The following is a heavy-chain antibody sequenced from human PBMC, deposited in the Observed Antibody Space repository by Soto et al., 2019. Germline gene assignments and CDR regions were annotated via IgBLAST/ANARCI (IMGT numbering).Heavy chain of an antibody. J-gene: IGHJ4*02. D-gene: IGHD3-3*01. V-gene: IGHV3-64D*06. CDR1: GFTFSSHA. CDR2: ISMNGGDT. CDR3: VKSKGNTIRITIFGVAPGTYYFDY. Sequence: PGGSLRLSCSASGFTFSSHAMHWVRQAPGKGLEYFSAISMNGGDTYYADSVKGRFTISRDNSKNTLYLQMSSLRAEDTAVYYCVKSKGNTIRITIFGVAPGTYYFDYWGRGTLVTVSS.